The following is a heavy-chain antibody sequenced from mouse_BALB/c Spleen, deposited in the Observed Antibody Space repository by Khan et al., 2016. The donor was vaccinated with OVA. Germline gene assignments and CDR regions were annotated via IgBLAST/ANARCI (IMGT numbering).Heavy chain of an antibody. D-gene: IGHD1-1*01. CDR3: ASENYYGRAGYAMDY. CDR1: GYTFTSYW. V-gene: IGHV1S41*01. CDR2: IATGSGST. J-gene: IGHJ4*01. Sequence: DLVKPGASVKLSCKASGYTFTSYWIHWIKQRPGQGLEWIGRIATGSGSTYDNEMFKGKATLTVDTSSSTAYIQLSSLTSEDSAVYFCASENYYGRAGYAMDYWGQGTSVTVSS.